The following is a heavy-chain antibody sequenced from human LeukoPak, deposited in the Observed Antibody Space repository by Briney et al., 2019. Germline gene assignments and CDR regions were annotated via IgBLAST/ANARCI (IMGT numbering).Heavy chain of an antibody. CDR2: IRSKAYGGTT. Sequence: GGSLRLSCAASRFTFSSYSMNWVRQAPGKGLEWVGFIRSKAYGGTTEYAASVKGRFTISRDDSKSIAYLQMNSLKTEDTAVYYCVTGGGQMGLDYWGQGTLVTVSS. CDR3: VTGGGQMGLDY. V-gene: IGHV3-49*04. CDR1: RFTFSSYS. D-gene: IGHD3-16*01. J-gene: IGHJ4*02.